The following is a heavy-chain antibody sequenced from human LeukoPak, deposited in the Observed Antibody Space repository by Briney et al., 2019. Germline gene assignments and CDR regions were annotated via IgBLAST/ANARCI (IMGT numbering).Heavy chain of an antibody. CDR3: ARAPGVWGPSPPFFDI. CDR2: IYTSGST. Sequence: PSETLSLTCTVSGGSISSYYWSWIRQPAGKGLEWIGRIYTSGSTNYNPSLKSRVTMSVDTSKNQFSLKLSSVTAADTAVYYCARAPGVWGPSPPFFDIWGQGTMVTVSS. J-gene: IGHJ3*02. CDR1: GGSISSYY. V-gene: IGHV4-4*07. D-gene: IGHD7-27*01.